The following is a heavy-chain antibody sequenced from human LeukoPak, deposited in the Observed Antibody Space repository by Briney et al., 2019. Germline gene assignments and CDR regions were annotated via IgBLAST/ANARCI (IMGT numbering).Heavy chain of an antibody. CDR2: IYYRGST. CDR1: GGSISSSGYY. CDR3: ARHEYSGSYYGLSWFDP. V-gene: IGHV4-39*01. D-gene: IGHD1-26*01. J-gene: IGHJ5*02. Sequence: SENLSLNCTVSGGSISSSGYYWGWTRQPPGKGLEWIASIYYRGSTYYNPSLKSRVTISVDTSKNQLSLKLSSLTAADTAVYYCARHEYSGSYYGLSWFDPWGQGTLVTVSS.